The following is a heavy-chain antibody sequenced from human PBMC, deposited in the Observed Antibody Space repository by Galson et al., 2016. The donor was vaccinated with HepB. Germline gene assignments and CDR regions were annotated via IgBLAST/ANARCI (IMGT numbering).Heavy chain of an antibody. CDR3: ARSSSDFDFFDY. CDR2: INTGSNSI. J-gene: IGHJ4*02. V-gene: IGHV3-48*01. CDR1: GFNFNIFT. D-gene: IGHD2-21*02. Sequence: SLRLSCAASGFNFNIFTMNWVRQAPGKGLEWLSYINTGSNSIYYADSVKGRFTISRDNAKNSLFLQMHSLRAEDTAVYHCARSSSDFDFFDYWGQGTRVTVSS.